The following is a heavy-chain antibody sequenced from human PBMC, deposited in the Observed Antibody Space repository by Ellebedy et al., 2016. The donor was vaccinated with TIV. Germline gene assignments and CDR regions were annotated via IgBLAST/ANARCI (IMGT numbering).Heavy chain of an antibody. CDR1: GFTFSSYD. D-gene: IGHD4-23*01. CDR3: ARDLTVLTPFGY. CDR2: IWYDGNNK. V-gene: IGHV3-33*01. J-gene: IGHJ4*02. Sequence: GESLKISCAASGFTFSSYDMHWVRQAPGKGLEWVAVIWYDGNNKFYTDSVKGRFTISRDNSKSTLYLQMNSLRAEDTAVYYCARDLTVLTPFGYWGQGTLVTVSS.